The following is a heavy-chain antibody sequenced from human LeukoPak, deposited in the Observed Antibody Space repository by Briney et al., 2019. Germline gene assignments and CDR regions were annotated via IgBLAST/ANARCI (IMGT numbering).Heavy chain of an antibody. CDR2: IWYDGSNK. D-gene: IGHD5-18*01. V-gene: IGHV3-33*01. CDR3: ARDLWEVQLWRVLLTIDY. CDR1: GFTFSSYG. Sequence: GGSLRLSCAASGFTFSSYGMHWVRQAPGKGLEWGAVIWYDGSNKYYADSVKGRFTISRDNSKNTLYLQMNSLRAEDTAVYYCARDLWEVQLWRVLLTIDYWGQGTLVTVSS. J-gene: IGHJ4*02.